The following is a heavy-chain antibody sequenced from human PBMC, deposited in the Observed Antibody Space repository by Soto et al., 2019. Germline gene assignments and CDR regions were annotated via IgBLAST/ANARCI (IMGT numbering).Heavy chain of an antibody. D-gene: IGHD6-19*01. CDR1: DFTFSDNA. V-gene: IGHV3-30*18. Sequence: VQLVESGGGVVQPGSPFRSPGPPPDFTFSDNAFHGVRKPQGRGWGGVAVVSHDGRNTHYADSVKGRFTISRDGSKNTVSLEMTSLRAEDTAVYYCAKGGRQWLVTSDFNYWGQGALVTVSS. CDR2: VSHDGRNT. CDR3: AKGGRQWLVTSDFNY. J-gene: IGHJ4*02.